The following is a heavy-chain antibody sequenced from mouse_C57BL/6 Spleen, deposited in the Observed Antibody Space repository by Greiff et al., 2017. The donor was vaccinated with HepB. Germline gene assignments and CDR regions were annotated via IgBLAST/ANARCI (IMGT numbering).Heavy chain of an antibody. CDR3: ARGGGYYAMDY. Sequence: QVQLKQPGAELVKPGASVKMSCKASGYTFTSYWITWVKLRPGQGLEWIGDIYPGSGSTNYNEKFKSKATLTVDTSSSTAYMQLSSLTSEDSAVYYCARGGGYYAMDYWGQGTSVTVSS. CDR1: GYTFTSYW. J-gene: IGHJ4*01. V-gene: IGHV1-55*01. CDR2: IYPGSGST.